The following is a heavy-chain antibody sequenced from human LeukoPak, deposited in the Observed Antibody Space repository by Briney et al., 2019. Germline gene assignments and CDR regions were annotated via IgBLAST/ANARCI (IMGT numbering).Heavy chain of an antibody. V-gene: IGHV3-7*01. CDR1: GLNFNSRW. Sequence: GGSLRLSCVASGLNFNSRWMDWVRRAPGQGLEWVASIKEDGTETHYVDSVRGRFTISRDNDKNSLYLQMNSLRAEDTAVYYCARDRLHTYYYDSSGPYYFDYWGQGTLVTVSS. CDR3: ARDRLHTYYYDSSGPYYFDY. CDR2: IKEDGTET. D-gene: IGHD3-22*01. J-gene: IGHJ4*02.